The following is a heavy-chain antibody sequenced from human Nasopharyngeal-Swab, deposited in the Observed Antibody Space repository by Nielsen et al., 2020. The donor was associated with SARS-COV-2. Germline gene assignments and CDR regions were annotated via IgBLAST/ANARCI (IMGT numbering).Heavy chain of an antibody. CDR1: VGTVSSYA. J-gene: IGHJ5*02. D-gene: IGHD5-24*01. V-gene: IGHV1-69*04. CDR2: IIPILGIP. CDR3: ASPVEMATT. Sequence: SVKVSCKASVGTVSSYALSWVRQAPGQGLEWMGRIIPILGIPNYAQKFQGRLTITADTSTTTAYMELSSLRSEDTAVYYCASPVEMATTWGQGTLVTVSS.